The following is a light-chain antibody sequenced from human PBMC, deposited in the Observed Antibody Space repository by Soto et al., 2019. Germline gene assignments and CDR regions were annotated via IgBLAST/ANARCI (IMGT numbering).Light chain of an antibody. J-gene: IGKJ1*01. V-gene: IGKV1-5*01. CDR3: QQHYSYPRT. Sequence: IPVAKSPITLSAYQGDRAAITCLASQSISSELTWYQQKPGKAPNLLIYDAASLQAGVPSRFSGSGTGTEFTLTISSLQPADFATYYCQQHYSYPRTFGQGTKVDIK. CDR2: DAA. CDR1: QSISSE.